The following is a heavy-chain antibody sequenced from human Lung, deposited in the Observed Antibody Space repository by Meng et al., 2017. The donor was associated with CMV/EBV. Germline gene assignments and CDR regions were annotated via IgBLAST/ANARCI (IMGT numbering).Heavy chain of an antibody. Sequence: QLQLQDSGPGLVKPSETLSLTFTVSGGSISSSSYYWAWIRQPPGEGLEWIGSVVYSGTTYYTSSLKSRVSISVDTSKNQFSLKLSSETAADTAVYYCARHHHSPTFDYWGQGTLVTGSS. V-gene: IGHV4-39*01. J-gene: IGHJ4*02. CDR1: GGSISSSSYY. D-gene: IGHD1-14*01. CDR3: ARHHHSPTFDY. CDR2: VVYSGTT.